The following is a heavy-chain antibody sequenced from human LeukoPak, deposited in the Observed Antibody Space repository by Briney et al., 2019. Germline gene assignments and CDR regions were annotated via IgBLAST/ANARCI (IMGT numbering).Heavy chain of an antibody. CDR3: ARAKYGDYLDY. Sequence: SETLSLTCTVSGGSISSSSYYWGWIRQPPGKGLEWIENIYYSGSTNYNPSLKSRVTISVDTSKNQFSLKLSSVTAADTAVYYCARAKYGDYLDYWGQGTLVTVSS. V-gene: IGHV4-39*07. J-gene: IGHJ4*02. D-gene: IGHD4-17*01. CDR1: GGSISSSSYY. CDR2: IYYSGST.